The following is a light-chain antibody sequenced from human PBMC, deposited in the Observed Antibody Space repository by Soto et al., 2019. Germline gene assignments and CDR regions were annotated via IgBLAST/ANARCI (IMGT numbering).Light chain of an antibody. V-gene: IGKV3-15*01. CDR2: GAS. J-gene: IGKJ2*01. CDR1: QSVTSN. CDR3: QQYNNWPQT. Sequence: EIVMTQSPATLSVSPGERTTLSCRASQSVTSNLAWYQQKPGQAPRLLIYGASTRATGIPARFSGSGSGTDFTLTISSLQSADFAIYYCQQYNNWPQTFGQGTKVDI.